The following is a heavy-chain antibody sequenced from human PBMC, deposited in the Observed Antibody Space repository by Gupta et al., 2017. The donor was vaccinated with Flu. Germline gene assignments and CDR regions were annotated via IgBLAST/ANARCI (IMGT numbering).Heavy chain of an antibody. V-gene: IGHV2-5*01. CDR1: GFSLTTSRVG. J-gene: IGHJ5*01. D-gene: IGHD7-27*01. CDR2: IYGHDDK. Sequence: QITLKESGPTVLKPTQTLTLTCAFSGFSLTTSRVGVGWIRQPPGKALDWLAIIYGHDDKRYSPSLNNRLTITKDTSKNQEVLTMTNVDPVDTGTYYCAYRPGPLGWFDSWGQGTLVTVSS. CDR3: AYRPGPLGWFDS.